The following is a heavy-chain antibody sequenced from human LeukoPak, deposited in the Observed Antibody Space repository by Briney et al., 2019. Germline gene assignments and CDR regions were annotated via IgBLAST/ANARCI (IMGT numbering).Heavy chain of an antibody. CDR3: ARTPLKYYYYGMDV. V-gene: IGHV4-59*08. J-gene: IGHJ6*02. CDR1: GGSISSYH. Sequence: PSETLSLTCTVSGGSISSYHWSWIRQPPGKGLEWIGYIYYSGSTNYNPSLKSRVTISVDTSKNQFSLKLSSVTAADTAVYYCARTPLKYYYYGMDVWGQGTTVTVSS. CDR2: IYYSGST.